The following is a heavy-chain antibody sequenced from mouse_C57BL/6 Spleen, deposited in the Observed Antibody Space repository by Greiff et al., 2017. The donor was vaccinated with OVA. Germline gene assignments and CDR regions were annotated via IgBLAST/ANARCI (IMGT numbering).Heavy chain of an antibody. CDR2: IDPEDGDT. Sequence: VKLQQSGAGLVRPGASVKLSCTASGFNIKDYYMHWVRQRPEKGLEWIGRIDPEDGDTEYAPKLQGKATMTADTSSNTDYLQLSSMTAEDTAVYYCTTGYGYGRGYAMDYWGQGTSVTVSS. V-gene: IGHV14-1*01. J-gene: IGHJ4*01. D-gene: IGHD2-2*01. CDR1: GFNIKDYY. CDR3: TTGYGYGRGYAMDY.